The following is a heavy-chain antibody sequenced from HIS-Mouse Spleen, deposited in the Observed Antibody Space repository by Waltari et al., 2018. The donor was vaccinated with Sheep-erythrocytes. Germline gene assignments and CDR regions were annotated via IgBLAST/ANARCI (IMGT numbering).Heavy chain of an antibody. D-gene: IGHD1-26*01. V-gene: IGHV1-69*04. Sequence: QVQLVQSGAEVKKPGSSVKVSCKASGGTFSSYAISWVRQAPGQGREWMGRILPILGIANYAQKFQGRVTITADKSTSTAYMELSSLRSEDTAVYYCAQTGATTPHFDYWGQGTLVTVSS. CDR3: AQTGATTPHFDY. CDR2: ILPILGIA. CDR1: GGTFSSYA. J-gene: IGHJ4*02.